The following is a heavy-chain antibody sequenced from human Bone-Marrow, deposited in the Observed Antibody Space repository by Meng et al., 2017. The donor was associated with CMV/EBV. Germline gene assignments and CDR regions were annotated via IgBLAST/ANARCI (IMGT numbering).Heavy chain of an antibody. CDR1: GFTFSDYY. CDR2: ISWNSGSI. Sequence: SLKIPCAASGFTFSDYYMSWNRQAPGKGLEWVSGISWNSGSIAYAGSVKGRFTISRENARNSLYLQMNSLRVEDTALYYCTKDKSLAVAGSGASGMDVWGQGTTVTIYS. D-gene: IGHD6-19*01. CDR3: TKDKSLAVAGSGASGMDV. V-gene: IGHV3-9*01. J-gene: IGHJ6*02.